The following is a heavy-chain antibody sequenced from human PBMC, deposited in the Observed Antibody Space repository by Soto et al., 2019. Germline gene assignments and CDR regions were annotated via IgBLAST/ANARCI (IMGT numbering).Heavy chain of an antibody. V-gene: IGHV1-18*01. D-gene: IGHD2-15*01. Sequence: GSSVKGSCKASGYTFTSYWISWVGQAPGQRFEWMGWISAYNGNTNYAQKLQGRVTMTTDTSTSTAYMELRSLRSDDTAVYYCASVYCSGGSCSGNWFDPWGQGTLVTVSS. CDR2: ISAYNGNT. CDR3: ASVYCSGGSCSGNWFDP. J-gene: IGHJ5*02. CDR1: GYTFTSYW.